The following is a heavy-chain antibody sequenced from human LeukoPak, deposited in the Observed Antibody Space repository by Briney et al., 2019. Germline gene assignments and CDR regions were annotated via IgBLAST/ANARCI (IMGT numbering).Heavy chain of an antibody. CDR1: GFTFSSYG. CDR3: AKDLVTYDSSGYLYFDY. J-gene: IGHJ4*02. CDR2: IRYDGSNK. V-gene: IGHV3-30*02. Sequence: PGGSLRLSCAASGFTFSSYGMHWVRQAPGKGLEWVAFIRYDGSNKYYADSVKGRFTISRDNSKNTLYLQMSSLRAEDTAVYYCAKDLVTYDSSGYLYFDYWGQGTLVTVSS. D-gene: IGHD3-22*01.